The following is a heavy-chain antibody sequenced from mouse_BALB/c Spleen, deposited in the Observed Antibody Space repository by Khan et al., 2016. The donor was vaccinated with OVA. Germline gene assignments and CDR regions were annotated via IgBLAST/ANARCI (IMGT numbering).Heavy chain of an antibody. J-gene: IGHJ3*01. CDR1: GYAFSNYW. V-gene: IGHV1-80*01. CDR3: ARSGYDYFAY. CDR2: IYPGDGDT. D-gene: IGHD2-14*01. Sequence: VQLQQSGAELVRPGSSVKISCKASGYAFSNYWMNWVKQRPGQGLEWIGQIYPGDGDTSFNGKFRGKATLTAAKSSSTAYMQLSSLTSEDSAVYFCARSGYDYFAYWGQGTLVTVSA.